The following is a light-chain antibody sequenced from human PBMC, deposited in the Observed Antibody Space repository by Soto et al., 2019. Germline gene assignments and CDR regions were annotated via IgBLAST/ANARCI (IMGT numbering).Light chain of an antibody. CDR3: QQYYRTPPT. Sequence: DIVMTQSPDSLAVSLGERATINCNSGQRVLYSPNNKNSLAWYQQKPGQPPKLFIYWASIRESGVPDRFSGSGSGTDFTLTISSLQAEDVAVYYCQQYYRTPPTFGQGTKVEIK. V-gene: IGKV4-1*01. J-gene: IGKJ1*01. CDR1: QRVLYSPNNKNS. CDR2: WAS.